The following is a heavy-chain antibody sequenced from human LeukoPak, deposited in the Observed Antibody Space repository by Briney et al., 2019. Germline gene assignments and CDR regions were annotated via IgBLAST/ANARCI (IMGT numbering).Heavy chain of an antibody. CDR1: GYTFTAYS. D-gene: IGHD3-10*01. V-gene: IGHV1-46*01. CDR3: ARRGFGEVSATFYYYMDV. Sequence: ASVKVSCKASGYTFTAYSMYWVRQAPGQGLQWMGIINPSGGSTTYAQKFQGRVTMTRDMSTSTVYIELSSLRSEDTAVYYCARRGFGEVSATFYYYMDVWGKGTTVTVSS. J-gene: IGHJ6*03. CDR2: INPSGGST.